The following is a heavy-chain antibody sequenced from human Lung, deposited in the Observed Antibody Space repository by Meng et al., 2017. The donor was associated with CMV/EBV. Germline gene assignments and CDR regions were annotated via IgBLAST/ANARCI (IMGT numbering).Heavy chain of an antibody. J-gene: IGHJ4*02. D-gene: IGHD3-10*02. CDR1: GDSVSGGNW. Sequence: GDSVSGGNWWSGGRQAPGKGLEWVGEIDHSGTTNFNPSLKSRVAMSMARSKNQLFLKLNSVTAADTAVYYCARVGTMADMFFDSWGQGTLVTVSS. V-gene: IGHV4-4*02. CDR2: IDHSGTT. CDR3: ARVGTMADMFFDS.